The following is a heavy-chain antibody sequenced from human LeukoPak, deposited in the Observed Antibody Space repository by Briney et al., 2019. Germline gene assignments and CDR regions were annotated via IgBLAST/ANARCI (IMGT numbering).Heavy chain of an antibody. CDR3: AREYYFSLGCEAHFDY. CDR1: GFTFSSSR. Sequence: GGSLRLSCAASGFTFSSSRMNWLRQAPGQGLKWRSSISSTSSYIYYADSVKGRFTISRDNAKNSLYLQMNSLRGEYTGVYYCAREYYFSLGCEAHFDYWGQGTLVTVSS. V-gene: IGHV3-21*04. D-gene: IGHD3-10*01. CDR2: ISSTSSYI. J-gene: IGHJ4*02.